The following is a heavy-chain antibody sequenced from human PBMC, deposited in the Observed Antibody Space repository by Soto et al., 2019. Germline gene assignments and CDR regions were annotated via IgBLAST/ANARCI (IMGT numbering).Heavy chain of an antibody. CDR1: GYTFTTYY. CDR3: ATRDPGHY. J-gene: IGHJ4*02. Sequence: QVQLVQSGAEVKKPGASVKVSCKASGYTFTTYYMHWVRQAPGQGLEWMGIISPDGGPTSYAQKFQGRVTMTRDTSTSTVYMELSSLRSEDTAVYYCATRDPGHYWGQGTLVTVSS. V-gene: IGHV1-46*01. CDR2: ISPDGGPT.